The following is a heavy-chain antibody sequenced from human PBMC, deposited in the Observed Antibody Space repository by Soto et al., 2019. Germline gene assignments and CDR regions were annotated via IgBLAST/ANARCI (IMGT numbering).Heavy chain of an antibody. CDR1: GGSISSGGYS. CDR3: AGVRGPYCGGECYPPTPNWFDP. V-gene: IGHV4-30-2*01. Sequence: QLQLQESGSGLVKPSQTLSLSCAVSGGSISSGGYSWSWIRQPPGKGLEWIGYIYHSGSTYYNPSLKSRVTISVDRYKNQFSRNLSSVTAADSDVYYCAGVRGPYCGGECYPPTPNWFDPWGQGTLVTVSS. D-gene: IGHD2-21*01. CDR2: IYHSGST. J-gene: IGHJ5*02.